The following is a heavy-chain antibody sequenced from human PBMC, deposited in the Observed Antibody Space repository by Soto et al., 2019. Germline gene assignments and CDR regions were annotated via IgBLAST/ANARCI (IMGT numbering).Heavy chain of an antibody. Sequence: QVQLQESGPGLVKPSQTLSLTCTVSGGSISSGGYYWSWIRQHPGKGLEWIGYIYYSGSTYYNPSVKGRVTISVDTSKNQFSLKLSSVTAADTAVYYCARDSSGVPFDDWGQGTLVTVSS. J-gene: IGHJ4*02. V-gene: IGHV4-31*03. CDR2: IYYSGST. CDR1: GGSISSGGYY. CDR3: ARDSSGVPFDD. D-gene: IGHD1-1*01.